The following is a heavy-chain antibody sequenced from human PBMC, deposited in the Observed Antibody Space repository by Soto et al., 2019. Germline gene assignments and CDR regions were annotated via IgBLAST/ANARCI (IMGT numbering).Heavy chain of an antibody. CDR3: AKDSPWEQLVSSFFDY. V-gene: IGHV3-30*18. CDR2: ISYDGSNK. Sequence: QVQLVESGGGVVQPGRSLRLSCAASGFTFSSYGMHWVRQAPGKGLEWVAVISYDGSNKYYADSVKGRFTISRDNSKNTLYLQMKVLRAEDTAVYYCAKDSPWEQLVSSFFDYWGQGTLVTVSS. D-gene: IGHD6-6*01. CDR1: GFTFSSYG. J-gene: IGHJ4*02.